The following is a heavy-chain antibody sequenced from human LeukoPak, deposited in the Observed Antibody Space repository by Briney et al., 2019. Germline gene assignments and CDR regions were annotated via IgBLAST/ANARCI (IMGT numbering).Heavy chain of an antibody. D-gene: IGHD3-22*01. J-gene: IGHJ3*02. CDR1: GFTVSSNY. Sequence: GGSLRLSCAASGFTVSSNYMSWVRQAPGKGLEWVSSISSSSSYIYYADSVKGRFTISRDNAKNSLYLQMNSLRAEDTAVYYCARDYDSSGLDAFDIWGQGTMVTVSS. V-gene: IGHV3-21*01. CDR2: ISSSSSYI. CDR3: ARDYDSSGLDAFDI.